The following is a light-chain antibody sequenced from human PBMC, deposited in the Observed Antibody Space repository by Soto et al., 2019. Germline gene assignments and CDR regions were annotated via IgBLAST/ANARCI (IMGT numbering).Light chain of an antibody. CDR2: DND. J-gene: IGLJ1*01. V-gene: IGLV1-51*01. CDR3: GAWDDSLNVYL. CDR1: RSNIGNYY. Sequence: GGRSNIGNYYVSWYHQLPGTAPKVLIFDNDKRPSGIPDRFSGSKSGTSATLATTGIQTGDGGEYSCGAWDDSLNVYLFGGGTKVTVL.